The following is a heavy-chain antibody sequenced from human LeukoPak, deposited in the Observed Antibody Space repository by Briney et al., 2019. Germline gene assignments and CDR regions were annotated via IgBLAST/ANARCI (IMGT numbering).Heavy chain of an antibody. J-gene: IGHJ4*02. CDR1: GGSFSGYY. D-gene: IGHD7-27*01. Sequence: PSETLSLTCAVYGGSFSGYYWSWIRQPPGKGLEWIGEINHSGSTNYNPSLKSRVTISVDTSKNQFSLKLSSVTAADTAVYYCARTGLGFTIDYWGQGTLVTVSS. CDR2: INHSGST. CDR3: ARTGLGFTIDY. V-gene: IGHV4-34*01.